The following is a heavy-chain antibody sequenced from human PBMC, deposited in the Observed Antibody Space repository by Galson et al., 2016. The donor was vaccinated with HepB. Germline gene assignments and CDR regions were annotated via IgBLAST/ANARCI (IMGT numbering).Heavy chain of an antibody. V-gene: IGHV1-46*01. CDR1: GDTFTGYY. CDR2: INPNVGST. D-gene: IGHD3-3*01. J-gene: IGHJ6*02. Sequence: SVKVSCKASGDTFTGYYIHWVRQAPGQGLEWMGFINPNVGSTTFAQKFQDRVTMTRDTSTSTVFMELSSLRSEDTAVYFCARGDLNYYYALDVWGQGTTVTVSS. CDR3: ARGDLNYYYALDV.